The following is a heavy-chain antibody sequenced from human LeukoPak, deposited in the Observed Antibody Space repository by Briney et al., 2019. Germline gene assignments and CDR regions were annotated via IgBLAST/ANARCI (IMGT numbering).Heavy chain of an antibody. CDR1: GYTLTELS. D-gene: IGHD6-19*01. Sequence: GASVKVSRKVSGYTLTELSMHGVRQAPGKGLEWMGGFDPEDGETIYAQKFQGRVTMTEDTSTDTAYMELSSLRSEDTAVYYCATSSGWYTWFDPWGQGTLVTVSS. J-gene: IGHJ5*02. CDR3: ATSSGWYTWFDP. V-gene: IGHV1-24*01. CDR2: FDPEDGET.